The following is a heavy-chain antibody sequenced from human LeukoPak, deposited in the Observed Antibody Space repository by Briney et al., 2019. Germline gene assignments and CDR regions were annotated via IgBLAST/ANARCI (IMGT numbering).Heavy chain of an antibody. V-gene: IGHV3-30-3*01. J-gene: IGHJ4*02. D-gene: IGHD3-3*01. CDR1: EFTFSSFA. Sequence: PGRSLRLSCAASEFTFSSFAMHWVRQAPGKGLEWVAVISYDGSNKYYADSVKGRFTISRDNSKNTLYLQMNSLRAEDTAVYYCARTRVGYDFWSGYYGGPYYFDYWGQGTLVTVSS. CDR3: ARTRVGYDFWSGYYGGPYYFDY. CDR2: ISYDGSNK.